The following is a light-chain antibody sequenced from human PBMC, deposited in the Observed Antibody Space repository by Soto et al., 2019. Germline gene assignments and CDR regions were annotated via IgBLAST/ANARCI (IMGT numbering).Light chain of an antibody. CDR2: AAS. CDR1: QGISSY. Sequence: IQLTQSPSALAASVGDRVTITCRASQGISSYLTWYQQKPGKAPKLLIYAASTFHSGVPSKFSGSGSGTDFTLTIISLQPEDLATSYCQQLNSYPLTFGGGPKVEIK. CDR3: QQLNSYPLT. V-gene: IGKV1-9*01. J-gene: IGKJ4*01.